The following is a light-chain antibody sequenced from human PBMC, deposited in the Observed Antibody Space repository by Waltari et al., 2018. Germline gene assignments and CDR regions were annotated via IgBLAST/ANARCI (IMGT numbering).Light chain of an antibody. Sequence: DIQMTQSPSTLSASVGDRVTITCRASQSISSWLAWYQQKPGKVPKLLIDDASSLESGVPSRFSGSGSGTEFTLTISSLQPDDLATYYCQQYNSYSWTFGQGTKVEIK. CDR1: QSISSW. V-gene: IGKV1-5*01. CDR3: QQYNSYSWT. J-gene: IGKJ1*01. CDR2: DAS.